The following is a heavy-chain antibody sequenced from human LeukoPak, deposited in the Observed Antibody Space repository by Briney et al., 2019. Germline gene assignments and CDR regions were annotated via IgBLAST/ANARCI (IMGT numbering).Heavy chain of an antibody. CDR1: GFTFTSSA. V-gene: IGHV1-58*01. D-gene: IGHD1-26*01. J-gene: IGHJ4*02. CDR2: IVVGSGNT. Sequence: SVKVSCKDSGFTFTSSAVQWVRRARGQRLEWIGWIVVGSGNTNYAQKFQERVTITRDMSTSTAYMELSSLRSEDTAVYYCAADGVVGETGYWGQGTLVTVSS. CDR3: AADGVVGETGY.